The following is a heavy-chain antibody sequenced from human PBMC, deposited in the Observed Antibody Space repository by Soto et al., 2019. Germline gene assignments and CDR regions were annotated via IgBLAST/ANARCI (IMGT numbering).Heavy chain of an antibody. D-gene: IGHD3-16*02. CDR3: ASHYVWGSYRHDAFDI. CDR2: INAGNGNT. J-gene: IGHJ3*02. Sequence: EASVKVSWKAAGYAFTSYGISWVRQAPGQRLEWMGWINAGNGNTKYSQKFQGRVTITRDTSASTAYMELSSLRSEDTAVYYCASHYVWGSYRHDAFDIWGQGTMVTVSS. CDR1: GYAFTSYG. V-gene: IGHV1-3*01.